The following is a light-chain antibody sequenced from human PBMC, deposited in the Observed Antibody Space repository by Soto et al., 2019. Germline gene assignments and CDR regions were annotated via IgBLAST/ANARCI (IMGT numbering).Light chain of an antibody. CDR2: DSF. J-gene: IGKJ3*01. CDR1: QSIASY. Sequence: EIVLTQTPATLSLSPGERATLSCRASQSIASYLNWYQHRPGQAPRLLIYDSFNRATGILARFSGSGSGTDFTLTISSLEPEDFAVYYCQQRASWPITFGPGTKVDIK. V-gene: IGKV3-11*01. CDR3: QQRASWPIT.